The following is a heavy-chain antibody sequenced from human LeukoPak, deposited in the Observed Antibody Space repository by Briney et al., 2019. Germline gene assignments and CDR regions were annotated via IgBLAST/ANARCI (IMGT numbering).Heavy chain of an antibody. CDR1: GGSISSYY. V-gene: IGHV4-59*01. D-gene: IGHD3-22*01. CDR3: ARVVSYYDSSGYHYYFDY. J-gene: IGHJ4*02. CDR2: IYYSGST. Sequence: SETLSLTCTVSGGSISSYYWSWIRQPPGKGLEWIGYIYYSGSTNYHPSLKSRVTISVDTSKNQFSLKLSSVTAADTAVYYCARVVSYYDSSGYHYYFDYWGQGTLVTVSS.